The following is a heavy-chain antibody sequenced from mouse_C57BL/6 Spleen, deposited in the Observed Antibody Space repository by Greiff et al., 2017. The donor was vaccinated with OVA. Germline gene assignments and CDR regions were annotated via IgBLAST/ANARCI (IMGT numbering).Heavy chain of an antibody. J-gene: IGHJ2*01. CDR3: AIYYGNQYYFDY. V-gene: IGHV3-6*01. CDR2: ISYDGSN. Sequence: VQLQQSGPGLVKPSQSLSLTCSVTGYSITSGYYWNWIRQFPGNKLEWMGYISYDGSNNYNPSLKNRISITRDTSKNQFFLKLNSVTTEDTATYYCAIYYGNQYYFDYWGQGTTLTVSS. CDR1: GYSITSGYY. D-gene: IGHD2-1*01.